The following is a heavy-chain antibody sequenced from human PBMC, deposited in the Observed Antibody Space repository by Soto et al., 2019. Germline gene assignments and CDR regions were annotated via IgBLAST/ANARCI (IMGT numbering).Heavy chain of an antibody. CDR2: INYSGST. J-gene: IGHJ4*02. D-gene: IGHD3-22*01. Sequence: SETLSLTGTVSGGAFSTFRCYWSWIPQPPGNGLEYIGYINYSGSTKYNPSLKSRVTLSVDTSKNQFSLKLSSVTAADTAVYYCATYYYDSSGSYFFDYWGRGTLVTVSS. V-gene: IGHV4-61*01. CDR3: ATYYYDSSGSYFFDY. CDR1: GGAFSTFRCY.